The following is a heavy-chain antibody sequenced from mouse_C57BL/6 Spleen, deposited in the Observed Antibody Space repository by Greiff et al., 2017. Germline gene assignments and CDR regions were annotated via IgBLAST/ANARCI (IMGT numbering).Heavy chain of an antibody. CDR2: IYPGDGDT. V-gene: IGHV1-80*01. J-gene: IGHJ2*01. CDR3: ARLTGTKGFDY. Sequence: QVQLKESGAELVKPGASVKISCKASGYAFSSSWMNWVKQRPGKGLEWIGQIYPGDGDTNYNGKFKGKATLTADKSSSTAYMQLSSLTSEDSAVYFCARLTGTKGFDYWGQGTTLTVSS. D-gene: IGHD4-1*01. CDR1: GYAFSSSW.